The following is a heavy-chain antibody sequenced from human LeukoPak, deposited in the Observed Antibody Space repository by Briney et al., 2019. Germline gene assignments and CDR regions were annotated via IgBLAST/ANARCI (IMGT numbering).Heavy chain of an antibody. CDR3: ARGRDSRGYQFKGFDY. CDR2: TYFSGTT. CDR1: GGSISGYS. D-gene: IGHD3-22*01. J-gene: IGHJ4*02. V-gene: IGHV4-59*08. Sequence: PSETLSLTCTVSGGSISGYSWSWIRQPPGKGLEWIGSTYFSGTTNYNPSLKSRVTISVDTSKNQFSLRLSSVTAADTAVYYCARGRDSRGYQFKGFDYWGQGTLVTVSS.